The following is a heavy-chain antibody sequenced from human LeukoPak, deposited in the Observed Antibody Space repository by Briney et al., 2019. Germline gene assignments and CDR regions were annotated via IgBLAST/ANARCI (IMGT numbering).Heavy chain of an antibody. D-gene: IGHD1-1*01. CDR3: ARDAGSVRERGLGWFDP. CDR2: IIPILGIA. V-gene: IGHV1-69*04. Sequence: SVKVSCKASVGTFSCYAVSWVRQAPGQGLEWMGRIIPILGIANYVQKFQGRVTITADKSTSTAYMELSSLRSEDTAVYYCARDAGSVRERGLGWFDPWGQGTLVTVSS. J-gene: IGHJ5*02. CDR1: VGTFSCYA.